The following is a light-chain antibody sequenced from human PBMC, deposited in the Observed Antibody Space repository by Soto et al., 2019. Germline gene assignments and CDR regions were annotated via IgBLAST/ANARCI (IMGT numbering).Light chain of an antibody. J-gene: IGLJ3*02. CDR1: SSDVVSYNI. CDR2: EGS. Sequence: QSALTQPASVSGSPGQSITISCTGTSSDVVSYNIVSWYQQHPGKAPKLMIYEGSTRPSGVSNRFSGSKSGNTSSLTISGLQAEDEADYYCCSYAGSSTLVFGGGTKLTVL. CDR3: CSYAGSSTLV. V-gene: IGLV2-23*01.